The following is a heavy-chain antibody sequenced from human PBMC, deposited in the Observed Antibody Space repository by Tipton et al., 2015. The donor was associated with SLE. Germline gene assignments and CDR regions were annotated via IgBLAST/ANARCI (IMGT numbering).Heavy chain of an antibody. CDR1: GGSVSSGSYY. CDR2: IYYSGST. Sequence: TLSLTCTVSGGSVSSGSYYWSWIRQPPGKGLEWIGYIYYSGSTNYNPSLKSRVTISVDTSKNQFSLKLSSVTAADTAVYYCARYGLSGYSYGFFDYWGQGTLVTVSS. D-gene: IGHD5-18*01. V-gene: IGHV4-61*01. CDR3: ARYGLSGYSYGFFDY. J-gene: IGHJ4*02.